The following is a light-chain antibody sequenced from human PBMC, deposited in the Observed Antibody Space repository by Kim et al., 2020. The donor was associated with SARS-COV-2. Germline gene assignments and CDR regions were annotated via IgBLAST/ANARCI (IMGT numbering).Light chain of an antibody. V-gene: IGKV4-1*01. Sequence: AGSLGEGATFNCKSSQSVSNKLVWYQQKPGQPPKLLIRWSSDRESGVPDRFSGSGSGTDFTLSISSLQAEDVAVYHCQQYHDLPYTFGQGTKLEI. J-gene: IGKJ2*01. CDR1: QSVSNK. CDR3: QQYHDLPYT. CDR2: WSS.